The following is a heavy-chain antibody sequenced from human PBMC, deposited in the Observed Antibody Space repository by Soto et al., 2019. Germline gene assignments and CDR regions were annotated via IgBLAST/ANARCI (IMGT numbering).Heavy chain of an antibody. CDR1: GGSISSYY. V-gene: IGHV4-59*08. D-gene: IGHD3-22*01. CDR2: IYYSGST. Sequence: PSETLSLTCTVSGGSISSYYWTWLRQPPGKGLEWIGYIYYSGSTNYNPSLKSRVTISVATSKTQFSLKLSSVTAAATAVYYFSRLDGYYPYMDVWGKGTTVTDSS. J-gene: IGHJ6*03. CDR3: SRLDGYYPYMDV.